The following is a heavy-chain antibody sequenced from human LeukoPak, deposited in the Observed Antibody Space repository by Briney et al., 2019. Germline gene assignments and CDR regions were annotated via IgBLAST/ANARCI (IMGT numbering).Heavy chain of an antibody. V-gene: IGHV4-59*11. Sequence: SETLCLTCTASGGSISSHYWSWIRQPPGKGLEWIWCIYDSGSTKYNPSLKSRVTISGDTSKNQFSLKLNSVTAADTAVYYCARRYCSAGSCYSSFEYWGQGSLVTVSS. CDR1: GGSISSHY. D-gene: IGHD2-15*01. J-gene: IGHJ4*02. CDR2: IYDSGST. CDR3: ARRYCSAGSCYSSFEY.